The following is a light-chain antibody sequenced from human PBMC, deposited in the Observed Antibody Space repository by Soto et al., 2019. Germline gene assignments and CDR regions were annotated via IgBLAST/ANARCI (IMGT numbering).Light chain of an antibody. CDR2: DAS. Sequence: DIQMTQSPSTLSASVGDRVTITCRASQNIGTSLAWYQQTPGKAPKLLISDASTLESGVPSRFGGSGSGTEFTLTISSLQPEDSATYYCQQSYNTPSITFGQGTRLEI. J-gene: IGKJ5*01. CDR3: QQSYNTPSIT. CDR1: QNIGTS. V-gene: IGKV1-5*01.